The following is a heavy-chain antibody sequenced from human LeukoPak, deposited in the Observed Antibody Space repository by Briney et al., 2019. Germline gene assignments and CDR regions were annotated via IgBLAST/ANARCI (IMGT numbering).Heavy chain of an antibody. CDR3: HLVRGGGYFDY. CDR1: GGSFSNYY. J-gene: IGHJ4*02. V-gene: IGHV4-34*01. CDR2: MNHSGST. D-gene: IGHD3-10*01. Sequence: SETLSLTCGVYGGSFSNYYWSCIRQSPGKGLEWIGEMNHSGSTNYNPSPKSRVTMSVDTSKNQFSLKLSSVTAADTAVYYCHLVRGGGYFDYWGLGTLVTVSS.